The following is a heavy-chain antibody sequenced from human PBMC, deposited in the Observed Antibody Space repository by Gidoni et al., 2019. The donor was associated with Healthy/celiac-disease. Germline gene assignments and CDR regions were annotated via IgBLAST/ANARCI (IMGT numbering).Heavy chain of an antibody. CDR1: GFTFSSYS. CDR2: ISSSSSYI. D-gene: IGHD1-26*01. J-gene: IGHJ5*02. CDR3: ARDLRVGAMFDP. Sequence: EVQLVESGGGLVKPGGSLRLSCAASGFTFSSYSMNWVRQAPGKGLEWVSSISSSSSYIYYADSVKGRFTISRDNAKNSLYLQMNSLRAEDTAVYYCARDLRVGAMFDPWGQGTLVTVSS. V-gene: IGHV3-21*01.